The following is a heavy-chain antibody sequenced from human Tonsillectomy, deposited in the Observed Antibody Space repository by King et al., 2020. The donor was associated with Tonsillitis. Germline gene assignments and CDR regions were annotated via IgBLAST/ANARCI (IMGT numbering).Heavy chain of an antibody. V-gene: IGHV3-43*01. CDR2: ISWDGGST. CDR1: GFTFDDYT. J-gene: IGHJ4*02. Sequence: VQLVESGGVVVQPGGSLRLSCAASGFTFDDYTMHWVRQAPGKGLEWVSLISWDGGSTYYAHSVKGRFTISRDNSKNSLYLQMNSLRTEDTALYYCAKEYSYSVSFPEPFDCWGQGTLVTVSS. D-gene: IGHD1-26*01. CDR3: AKEYSYSVSFPEPFDC.